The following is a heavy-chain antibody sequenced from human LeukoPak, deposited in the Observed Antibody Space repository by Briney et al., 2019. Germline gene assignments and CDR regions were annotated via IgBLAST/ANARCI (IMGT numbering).Heavy chain of an antibody. CDR2: INHSGST. V-gene: IGHV4-34*01. CDR1: GGSFSGYY. J-gene: IGHJ4*02. CDR3: ARPGD. Sequence: SETLSLTCAVYGGSFSGYYWSWIRQPPGKGLEWIGEINHSGSTYYNPSLKSRVTISVDRSKNQFSLKLSSVTAADTAVYYCARPGDWGQGTLVTVSS. D-gene: IGHD3-10*01.